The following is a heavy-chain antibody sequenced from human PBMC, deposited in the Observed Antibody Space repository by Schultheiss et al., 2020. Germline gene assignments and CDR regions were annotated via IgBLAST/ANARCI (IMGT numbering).Heavy chain of an antibody. D-gene: IGHD6-19*01. J-gene: IGHJ4*02. Sequence: GALRLSCAASGFTFSNAWMSWVRQAPGKGLEWVGRIKSKTDGGTTDYAAPVKGRFTISRDDSKNTLYLQMNSLKTEDTAVYYCARTIAVAGTEYFDYWGQGTLVTVSS. CDR1: GFTFSNAW. V-gene: IGHV3-15*01. CDR2: IKSKTDGGTT. CDR3: ARTIAVAGTEYFDY.